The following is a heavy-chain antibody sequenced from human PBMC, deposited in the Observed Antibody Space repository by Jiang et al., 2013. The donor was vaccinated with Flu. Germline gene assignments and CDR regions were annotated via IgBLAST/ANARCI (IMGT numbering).Heavy chain of an antibody. Sequence: GAEVKKPGASVKVSCKVSGYTLTELSMHWVRQAPGKGLEWMGGFDPEDGETIYAQKFQGRVTMTEDTSTDTAYMELSSLRSEDTAVYYCATESPMITFGGVIVIDAFDIWGQGTMVTVSS. D-gene: IGHD3-16*02. J-gene: IGHJ3*02. CDR3: ATESPMITFGGVIVIDAFDI. V-gene: IGHV1-24*01. CDR2: FDPEDGET. CDR1: GYTLTELS.